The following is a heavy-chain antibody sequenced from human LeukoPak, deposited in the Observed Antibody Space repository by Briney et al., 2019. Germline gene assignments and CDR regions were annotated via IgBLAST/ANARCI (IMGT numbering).Heavy chain of an antibody. D-gene: IGHD6-13*01. CDR1: GGSISSSSYY. CDR2: IYYSGST. CDR3: ARAIAAAYSPDYFDY. Sequence: SETLSLTCTVSGGSISSSSYYWSWIRQPPGKGLEWIGSIYYSGSTYYNPSLKSRVTISVDTSKNQFSLKLTSVTAADTAVYYCARAIAAAYSPDYFDYWGQGALVTVSS. V-gene: IGHV4-39*07. J-gene: IGHJ4*02.